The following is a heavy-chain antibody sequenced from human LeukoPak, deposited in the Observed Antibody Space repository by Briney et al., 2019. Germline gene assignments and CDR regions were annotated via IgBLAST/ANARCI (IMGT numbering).Heavy chain of an antibody. Sequence: LETLSLTCTVSGGTISRYYWSWIRQSPGGGLEWIGYIYSSGSTNSNPSLKNRVSISVDMSKNEFSLKLNSVTAADTAVYYCARHDSAVGALFIWGQGTLVTVSS. D-gene: IGHD1-26*01. CDR2: IYSSGST. CDR3: ARHDSAVGALFI. V-gene: IGHV4-59*08. J-gene: IGHJ4*02. CDR1: GGTISRYY.